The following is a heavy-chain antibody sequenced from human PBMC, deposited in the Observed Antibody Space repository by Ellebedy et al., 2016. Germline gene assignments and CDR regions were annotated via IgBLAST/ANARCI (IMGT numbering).Heavy chain of an antibody. CDR2: IKKDGSGR. J-gene: IGHJ4*02. Sequence: GGSLRLSCAASGFTFSRYWMSWVRQAPGKGLEWVANIKKDGSGRFLVDSVKGRFTISRDNAKNSLYLEMNSVRVEDSAIYYCARLAHDGWYGVDYWGQGTLVSVSS. V-gene: IGHV3-7*03. CDR3: ARLAHDGWYGVDY. D-gene: IGHD6-19*01. CDR1: GFTFSRYW.